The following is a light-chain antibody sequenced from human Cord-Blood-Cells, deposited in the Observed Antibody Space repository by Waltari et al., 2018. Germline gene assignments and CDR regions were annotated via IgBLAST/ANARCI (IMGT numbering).Light chain of an antibody. J-gene: IGLJ1*01. Sequence: QSALTQPASVSGSPGQSITISCTGTSSDVGGYNYVLWYQQHPGKAPKHLIYDVSKRPSGVSNRFSGSKSGNTASLTISGLQAEDEADYYCSSYTSSSTLVFGTGTKVTVL. CDR2: DVS. V-gene: IGLV2-14*01. CDR3: SSYTSSSTLV. CDR1: SSDVGGYNY.